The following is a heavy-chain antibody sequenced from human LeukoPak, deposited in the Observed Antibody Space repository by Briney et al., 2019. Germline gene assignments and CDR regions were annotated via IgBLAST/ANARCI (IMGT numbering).Heavy chain of an antibody. CDR3: AKDPDASGWYRFDY. D-gene: IGHD6-19*01. Sequence: PGGSLRLSCAASGFTFSSYEMNWVRQAPGKGLEWVASIPYDGSNKYYTDSVKGRFTISRDNSKNTLYLQMNSLRAEDTAVYYCAKDPDASGWYRFDYWGQGTLVTVSS. CDR2: IPYDGSNK. CDR1: GFTFSSYE. V-gene: IGHV3-30*02. J-gene: IGHJ4*02.